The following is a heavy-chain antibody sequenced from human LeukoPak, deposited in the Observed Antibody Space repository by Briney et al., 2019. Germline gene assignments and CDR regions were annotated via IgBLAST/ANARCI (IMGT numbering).Heavy chain of an antibody. J-gene: IGHJ4*02. V-gene: IGHV3-30*18. D-gene: IGHD6-13*01. CDR3: AKDNVAAAGRYFDY. CDR2: ISYDGSNK. Sequence: GESLRLSCAASGFTFSNYGMHWVRQAPGKGLEWVALISYDGSNKYFADSVKGRFTISRDNSKNTLYLQMHSLRAEDTAVYYCAKDNVAAAGRYFDYWGQGTLVTVSS. CDR1: GFTFSNYG.